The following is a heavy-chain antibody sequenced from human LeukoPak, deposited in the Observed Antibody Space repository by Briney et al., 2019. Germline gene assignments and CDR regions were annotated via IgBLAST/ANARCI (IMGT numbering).Heavy chain of an antibody. D-gene: IGHD2-2*01. Sequence: SVKVSCKASGDTFSSYAISWVRQAPGQGLEWMGGIIPIFGTANYAQKFQGRVTITTDESTSTAYMELSSLRSEDTAVYYCARGLWAVPAVHMDVWGKGTTVTVSS. J-gene: IGHJ6*03. V-gene: IGHV1-69*05. CDR1: GDTFSSYA. CDR2: IIPIFGTA. CDR3: ARGLWAVPAVHMDV.